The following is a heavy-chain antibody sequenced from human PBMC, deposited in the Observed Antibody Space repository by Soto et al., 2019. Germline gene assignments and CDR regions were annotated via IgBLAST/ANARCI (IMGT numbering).Heavy chain of an antibody. CDR2: ISGSGGST. CDR1: GFTFSSYA. D-gene: IGHD5-18*01. J-gene: IGHJ4*02. V-gene: IGHV3-23*01. CDR3: AKDNTAMVRPTPTKFDY. Sequence: GGSLRLSCAASGFTFSSYAMSWVRQAPGKGLEWVSAISGSGGSTYYADSVKGRFTISRDNSKNTLYLQMNSLRAEDTAVYYCAKDNTAMVRPTPTKFDYWGQGTLVTVSS.